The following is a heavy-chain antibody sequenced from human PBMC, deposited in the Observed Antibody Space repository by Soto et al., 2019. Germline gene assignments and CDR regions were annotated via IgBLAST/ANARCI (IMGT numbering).Heavy chain of an antibody. CDR3: ARFQVGAARWDY. CDR2: INAGNGNT. D-gene: IGHD1-26*01. J-gene: IGHJ4*02. Sequence: AALQVSCPASAYTFTSHAMHCVRQAPGQRLEWMGWINAGNGNTKYSQKFQGRVTITRDTSASTAYMELSSLRSEDTAVYYCARFQVGAARWDYWGQGTLVNVSS. V-gene: IGHV1-3*01. CDR1: AYTFTSHA.